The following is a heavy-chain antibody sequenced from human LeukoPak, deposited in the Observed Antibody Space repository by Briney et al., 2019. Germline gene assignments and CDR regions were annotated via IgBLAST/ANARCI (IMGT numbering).Heavy chain of an antibody. CDR2: ISSSSSYI. J-gene: IGHJ3*02. Sequence: GGSLRLSCAASGFTFSSYSMNWGRQAPGKGLGWVSSISSSSSYIYYADSVKGRFTISRDNAKNSLYLQMNSLRAEDTAVYYCARHVVVINAFDIWGQGTMVTVSS. CDR1: GFTFSSYS. CDR3: ARHVVVINAFDI. D-gene: IGHD3-22*01. V-gene: IGHV3-21*01.